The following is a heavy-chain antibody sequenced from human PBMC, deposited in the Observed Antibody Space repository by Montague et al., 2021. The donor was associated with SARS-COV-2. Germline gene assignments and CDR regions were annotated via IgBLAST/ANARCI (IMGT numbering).Heavy chain of an antibody. CDR3: AKDIGTETIYEAFFDE. CDR1: GFDFGEYA. Sequence: LRLSCSASGFDFGEYAMHWVRQTPGKGLEWVSGISWNSDSSDYVDSVKGRFSISRDNAKKSLYLQMNSLRPEDTALYYCAKDIGTETIYEAFFDEWGQGTLVTVSS. CDR2: ISWNSDSS. D-gene: IGHD3-16*01. V-gene: IGHV3-9*01. J-gene: IGHJ4*02.